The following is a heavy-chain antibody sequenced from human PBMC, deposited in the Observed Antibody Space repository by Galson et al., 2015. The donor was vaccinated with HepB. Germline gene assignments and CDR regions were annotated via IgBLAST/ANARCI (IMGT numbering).Heavy chain of an antibody. CDR1: GFTFSSYA. Sequence: SLRLSCAASGFTFSSYAMHWVRQAPGKGLEWVAVISYDGSNKYYADSVKGRFTISRDNSKNTLYLQMNSLRAEDTAVYYCARDGSYDSPLDYWGQGTLVTVSS. V-gene: IGHV3-30*04. CDR3: ARDGSYDSPLDY. D-gene: IGHD1-26*01. CDR2: ISYDGSNK. J-gene: IGHJ4*02.